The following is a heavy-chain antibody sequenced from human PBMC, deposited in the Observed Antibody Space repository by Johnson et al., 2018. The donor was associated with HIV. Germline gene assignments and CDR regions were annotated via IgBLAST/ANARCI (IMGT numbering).Heavy chain of an antibody. J-gene: IGHJ3*02. CDR1: GFTFSSYG. Sequence: QVQLVESGGGVVQPGGSLRLSCAASGFTFSSYGMHWVRQAPGKGLEWVSVIYSGGSTYYADSVKGRFTISRDNSKNTLYLQMNSLRAEDPAVYYCARDHSRDEALDIWGQGTIVTVSS. CDR2: IYSGGST. V-gene: IGHV3-NL1*01. CDR3: ARDHSRDEALDI.